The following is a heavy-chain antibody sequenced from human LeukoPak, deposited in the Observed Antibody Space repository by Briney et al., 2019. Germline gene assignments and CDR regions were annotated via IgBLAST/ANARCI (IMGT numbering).Heavy chain of an antibody. Sequence: SVKVSCKASGGTFSSYAISWVRQAPGQGLEWMGGIIPIFGTANYAQKFQGRVTITADESTSTAYMELSSLRSEDTAVYYCARDSLPYYDSSGYYLYWGQGTLVTVSS. V-gene: IGHV1-69*01. J-gene: IGHJ4*02. CDR3: ARDSLPYYDSSGYYLY. D-gene: IGHD3-22*01. CDR2: IIPIFGTA. CDR1: GGTFSSYA.